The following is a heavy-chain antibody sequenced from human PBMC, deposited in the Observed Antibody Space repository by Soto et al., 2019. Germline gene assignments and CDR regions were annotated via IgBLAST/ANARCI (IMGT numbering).Heavy chain of an antibody. CDR3: ARDQSVYGDYLHYSYYYGMDV. J-gene: IGHJ6*02. CDR2: IKQDGSEK. D-gene: IGHD4-17*01. CDR1: GFTFSSYW. Sequence: EVQLVESGGGLVQPGGSLRLSCAASGFTFSSYWMSWVRQAPGKGLEWVANIKQDGSEKYYVDSVKGRFTISRDNAKNSLYLQMNSLRAEDTAVYYCARDQSVYGDYLHYSYYYGMDVWGQGTTVTVSS. V-gene: IGHV3-7*01.